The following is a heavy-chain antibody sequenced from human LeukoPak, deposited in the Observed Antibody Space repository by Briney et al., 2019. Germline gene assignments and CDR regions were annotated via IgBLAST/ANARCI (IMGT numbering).Heavy chain of an antibody. CDR3: ARGTFFRIGNER. J-gene: IGHJ4*02. V-gene: IGHV3-30*15. D-gene: IGHD2/OR15-2a*01. Sequence: LGGSLRLSGAASGFTFSSYAMHWVRQAPGKGLEWVAVISYDGSNKYYADSVKGRFTISRDNSKNTLYLQMSSLRAEDTAVFYCARGTFFRIGNERWGQGTLVTVSS. CDR2: ISYDGSNK. CDR1: GFTFSSYA.